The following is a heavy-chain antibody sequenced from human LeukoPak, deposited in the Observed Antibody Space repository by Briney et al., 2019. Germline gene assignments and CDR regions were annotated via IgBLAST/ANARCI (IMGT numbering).Heavy chain of an antibody. CDR1: GGSLSSSSYY. CDR2: ISHTGST. CDR3: ARPSVHIPGYSYGQIDY. V-gene: IGHV4-39*01. D-gene: IGHD5-18*01. J-gene: IGHJ4*02. Sequence: PSETLSLTCTVSGGSLSSSSYYWGWIRQPPGKGLEWIASISHTGSTYHNPSLKSRVIISVDMSKNQFSLRLTSVTAADTAVFYCARPSVHIPGYSYGQIDYWGQGTLVTVSS.